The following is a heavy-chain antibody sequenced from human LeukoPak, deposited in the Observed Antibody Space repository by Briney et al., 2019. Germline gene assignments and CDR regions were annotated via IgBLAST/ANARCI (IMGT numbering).Heavy chain of an antibody. Sequence: GGSLRLSCAASGFTFSSYSMNWVRQAPGKGLEWVSSISGSSSYIYYADSVKGRFTISRHNAKNSLYLQMNSLRAEDTAVYYCARHVVALGFDYWGQGTLVTVSS. CDR1: GFTFSSYS. CDR2: ISGSSSYI. D-gene: IGHD3-22*01. CDR3: ARHVVALGFDY. J-gene: IGHJ4*02. V-gene: IGHV3-21*01.